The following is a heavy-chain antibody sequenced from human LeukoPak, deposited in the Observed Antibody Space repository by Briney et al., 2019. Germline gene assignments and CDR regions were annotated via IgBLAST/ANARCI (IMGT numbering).Heavy chain of an antibody. Sequence: PSETLSLTCTVSGGSISGYYWSWIRQPPGKGLEWIGYIYYSGSTNYNPSLKSRVTISVDTSKNQFSLKLSSVTAADTAVYYCARDMVVVAARPPYYYYYGMDVWGQGTTVTVSS. D-gene: IGHD2-15*01. CDR3: ARDMVVVAARPPYYYYYGMDV. CDR2: IYYSGST. J-gene: IGHJ6*02. CDR1: GGSISGYY. V-gene: IGHV4-59*01.